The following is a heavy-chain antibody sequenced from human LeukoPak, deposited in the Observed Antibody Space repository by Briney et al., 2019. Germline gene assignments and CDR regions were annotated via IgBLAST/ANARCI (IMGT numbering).Heavy chain of an antibody. CDR1: GGTFSSYA. J-gene: IGHJ4*02. Sequence: GASVKVSCKASGGTFSSYAINWVRQAPGQGLEWMGGIIPIFGTANYAQKFQGRVTITADESTSTAYMELSSLRSEDTAVYYCARDFGAERWLQTTDDYWGQGTLVTVSS. CDR3: ARDFGAERWLQTTDDY. CDR2: IIPIFGTA. V-gene: IGHV1-69*13. D-gene: IGHD5-24*01.